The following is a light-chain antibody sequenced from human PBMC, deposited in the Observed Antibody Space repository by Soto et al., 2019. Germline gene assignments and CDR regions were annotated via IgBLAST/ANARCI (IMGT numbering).Light chain of an antibody. CDR1: KTISSF. Sequence: DIQMTQSPSTLSVSVGDRVTITCRASKTISSFFAWYQQKPGKAPKLLIYNASTLKSGFPSRFSGSGSGTELPLTISSQQTDDFTSYSGQQYNTYSTWTFGQGTKVHI. CDR3: QQYNTYSTWT. V-gene: IGKV1-5*03. J-gene: IGKJ1*01. CDR2: NAS.